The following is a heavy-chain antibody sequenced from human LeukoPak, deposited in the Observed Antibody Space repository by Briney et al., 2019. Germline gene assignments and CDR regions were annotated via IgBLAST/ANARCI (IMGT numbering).Heavy chain of an antibody. CDR3: ARHVDTATDYFDY. CDR1: GGSFSGYY. J-gene: IGHJ4*02. V-gene: IGHV4-34*01. Sequence: SETLSLTCAVYGGSFSGYYWSWIRQPPRKGLEWIGEINHSGTSNYNPSLKSRVTISVHTSKNQFSLKLSSVTAADTAVYYCARHVDTATDYFDYWGQGTLVTVSS. D-gene: IGHD5-18*01. CDR2: INHSGTS.